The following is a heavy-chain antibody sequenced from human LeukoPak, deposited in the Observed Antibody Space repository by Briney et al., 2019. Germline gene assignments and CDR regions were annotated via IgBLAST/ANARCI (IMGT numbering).Heavy chain of an antibody. D-gene: IGHD3-3*01. V-gene: IGHV3-7*03. Sequence: GGSLRLSCAASGFTFSSYAMSWVRQAPGKGLEWVANIKQDGSEKYYVDSVKGRFTISRDNAKNSLYLQMNSLRAEDTAVYYCARDSQRITIFGVVISLDAFDIWGQGTMVTVSS. CDR1: GFTFSSYA. CDR2: IKQDGSEK. J-gene: IGHJ3*02. CDR3: ARDSQRITIFGVVISLDAFDI.